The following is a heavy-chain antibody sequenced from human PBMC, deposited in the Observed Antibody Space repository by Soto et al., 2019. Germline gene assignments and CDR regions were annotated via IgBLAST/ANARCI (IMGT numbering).Heavy chain of an antibody. J-gene: IGHJ6*02. V-gene: IGHV4-38-2*01. CDR2: NYHGGST. CDR3: ARVSDYYTVMDF. CDR1: GYSISSDYY. Sequence: SETLSLTCAVSGYSISSDYYCCWRRQPPGKRVEWIGSNYHGGSTYYTPSLRSRVTISVDTTKNPFSLKLSSVTAADTAVYYCARVSDYYTVMDFWGQGPRAPSP.